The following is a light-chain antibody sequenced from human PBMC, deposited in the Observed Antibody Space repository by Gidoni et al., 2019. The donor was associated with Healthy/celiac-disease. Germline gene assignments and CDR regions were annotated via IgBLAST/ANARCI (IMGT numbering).Light chain of an antibody. Sequence: DLQMTQSPSTLSASVGDRVTITCRASQSISSWLAWYQQKPGKAPKLLIYKASSLESGVPSRFSGSGSGTEFTLTISSLQPDDFATYYCQQYNSYSGFGPGTKVDIK. CDR2: KAS. V-gene: IGKV1-5*03. CDR3: QQYNSYSG. CDR1: QSISSW. J-gene: IGKJ3*01.